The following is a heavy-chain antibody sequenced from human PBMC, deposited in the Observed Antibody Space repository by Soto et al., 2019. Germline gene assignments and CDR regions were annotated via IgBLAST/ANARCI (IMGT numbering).Heavy chain of an antibody. CDR2: ISYDGSNK. J-gene: IGHJ4*02. V-gene: IGHV3-30*18. D-gene: IGHD2-15*01. CDR3: ANDSHGGNPVYFDY. Sequence: GGSLRLSCAASEFTFSSYGMHWVRQAPGKGLEWVAVISYDGSNKYYADSVKGRFTISRDNSKNTLYLQMNSLGAEDTAVYYCANDSHGGNPVYFDYWGQGTLATVSS. CDR1: EFTFSSYG.